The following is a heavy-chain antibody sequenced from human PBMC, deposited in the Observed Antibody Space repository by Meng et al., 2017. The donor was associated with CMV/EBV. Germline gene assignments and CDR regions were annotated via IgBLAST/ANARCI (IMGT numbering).Heavy chain of an antibody. V-gene: IGHV1-18*01. CDR1: GYTFTSYG. J-gene: IGHJ4*02. D-gene: IGHD1-26*01. Sequence: QLPLVKSGAEVNKTWASVKVSCKASGYTFTSYGISWVRQAPGQGLEWMGWISAYNGNTNYAQKLQGRVTMTTDTSASTAYMELRSLRSDDTAVYYCARDSAVGATTFDYWGQGTLVTVSS. CDR2: ISAYNGNT. CDR3: ARDSAVGATTFDY.